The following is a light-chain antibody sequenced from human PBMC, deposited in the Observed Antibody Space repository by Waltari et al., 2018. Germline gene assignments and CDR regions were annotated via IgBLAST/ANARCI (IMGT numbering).Light chain of an antibody. J-gene: IGKJ4*01. CDR2: VAS. Sequence: DIQMTQSPSSLSASVGDRVTIPCQASQAIKKYLSCYQQKPGKAHNLLIYVASKLQTGVPSRFSGSGSGTDFTLTISRLQPEDIATYYCQKYDNLPLTYGGGTKVEIK. CDR1: QAIKKY. CDR3: QKYDNLPLT. V-gene: IGKV1-33*01.